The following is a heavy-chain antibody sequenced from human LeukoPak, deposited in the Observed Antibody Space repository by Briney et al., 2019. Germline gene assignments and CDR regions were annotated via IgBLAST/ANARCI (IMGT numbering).Heavy chain of an antibody. V-gene: IGHV5-51*01. Sequence: GESLKISCQTSGYSFTNYWIGWVRQMPGKGLEWMGIIHPRDSDTRYTPSFQGQVTFSVDRSTSTAYLQWNSLKASDTAIFYCARLDSGGYYYVHYCGQGTLVTVSS. CDR2: IHPRDSDT. CDR1: GYSFTNYW. CDR3: ARLDSGGYYYVHY. J-gene: IGHJ4*02. D-gene: IGHD3-22*01.